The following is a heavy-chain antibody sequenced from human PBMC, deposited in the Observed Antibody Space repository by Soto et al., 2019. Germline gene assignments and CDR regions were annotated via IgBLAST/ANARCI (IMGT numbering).Heavy chain of an antibody. J-gene: IGHJ6*02. D-gene: IGHD3-10*01. V-gene: IGHV4-39*07. Sequence: PSETLSLTCSVSGYSVSSSDYYWAWIRQPPGKGLEWIGSMFYSGLTYYNPSLKSRVTLSVDTSKNQFSLKLSSVTAADTGIYYCARARITMVREVIKYNMDVWGQGTTVTVSS. CDR1: GYSVSSSDYY. CDR3: ARARITMVREVIKYNMDV. CDR2: MFYSGLT.